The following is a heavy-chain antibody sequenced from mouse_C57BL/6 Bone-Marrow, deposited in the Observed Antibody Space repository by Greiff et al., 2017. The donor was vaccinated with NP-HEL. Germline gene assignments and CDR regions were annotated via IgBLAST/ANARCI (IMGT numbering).Heavy chain of an antibody. Sequence: QMQLKQPGAELVKPGASVKLSCKASGYTFTSYWMHWVKQRPGQGLEWIGMIHPNSGSTNYNEKFKSKATLTVDKSSSTAYMQLSSLTSEDSAVYYCARRNWDRAWFAYWGQGTLVTVSA. J-gene: IGHJ3*01. V-gene: IGHV1-64*01. CDR3: ARRNWDRAWFAY. CDR1: GYTFTSYW. CDR2: IHPNSGST. D-gene: IGHD4-1*01.